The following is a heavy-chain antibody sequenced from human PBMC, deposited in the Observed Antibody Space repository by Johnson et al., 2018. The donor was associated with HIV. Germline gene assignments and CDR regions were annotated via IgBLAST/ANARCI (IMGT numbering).Heavy chain of an antibody. CDR3: ARDSFIAVTLSDAFDI. J-gene: IGHJ3*02. V-gene: IGHV3-23*04. CDR2: ISGSGGST. CDR1: GFTFSSYA. D-gene: IGHD6-19*01. Sequence: EVQLVESGGGLVQPGGSLRLSCAASGFTFSSYAMSWVRQAPGKGLEWVSAISGSGGSTYYADSVKGRFTISRDNSKNTLYLQMNSLRAEDTAVYYCARDSFIAVTLSDAFDIWGQGTVVTVSS.